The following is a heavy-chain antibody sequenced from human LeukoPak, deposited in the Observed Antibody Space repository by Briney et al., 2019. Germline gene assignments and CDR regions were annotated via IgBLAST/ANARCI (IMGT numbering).Heavy chain of an antibody. CDR3: ATPDYGDWGYAFDI. CDR1: GGTFSSYA. D-gene: IGHD4-17*01. J-gene: IGHJ3*02. CDR2: IIPIFGTA. V-gene: IGHV1-69*05. Sequence: GASVKVSCKASGGTFSSYAISWVRQAPGQGLEWMGRIIPIFGTANYAQKFQGRVTITTDESTSTAYTELSSLRSEDTAVYYCATPDYGDWGYAFDIWGQGTMVTVSS.